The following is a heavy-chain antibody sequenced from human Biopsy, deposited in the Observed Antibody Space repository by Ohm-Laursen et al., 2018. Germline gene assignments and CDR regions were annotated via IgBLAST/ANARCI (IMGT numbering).Heavy chain of an antibody. V-gene: IGHV3-30*03. CDR3: ARDRYYGSESYYSHYNMDV. CDR2: ISDDGRNK. D-gene: IGHD3-10*01. CDR1: GFSFSSYG. J-gene: IGHJ6*02. Sequence: SLRLSCAASGFSFSSYGMHWVRQAPGKGLEWVAVISDDGRNKYYIDSVRGRFTISRDNSKNTLYLQMNNLRAADTAVYYCARDRYYGSESYYSHYNMDVWGQGTTVSVSS.